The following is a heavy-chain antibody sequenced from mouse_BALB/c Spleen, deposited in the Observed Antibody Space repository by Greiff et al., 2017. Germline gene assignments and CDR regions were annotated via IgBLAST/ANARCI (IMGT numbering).Heavy chain of an antibody. CDR1: GYSFSSDW. V-gene: IGHV1-80*01. CDR3: AGGKNWYFDV. Sequence: QVQLQQSGAELVRPGSSVKISCKASGYSFSSDWMNWVKQRPGQGLEWIGQIYPGDGDTNYNGKFKGKATLTADKSSSTAYMQLSSLTSEDSAVYFCAGGKNWYFDVWGAGTTVTVSS. CDR2: IYPGDGDT. J-gene: IGHJ1*01.